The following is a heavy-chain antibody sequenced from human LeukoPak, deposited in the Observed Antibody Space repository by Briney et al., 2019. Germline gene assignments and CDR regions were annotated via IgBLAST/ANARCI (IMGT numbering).Heavy chain of an antibody. CDR1: GGSITNYY. D-gene: IGHD3-16*01. J-gene: IGHJ6*02. CDR3: ARHGGGGYYSYYYAMDV. V-gene: IGHV4-4*07. Sequence: SETLSLTCTVSGGSITNYYWSWIRQPAGKGLEWIGRMYTSGDSNYNPSLKSRVTMSVDTSKNQFSLKLSSVPAADTAAYYCARHGGGGYYSYYYAMDVWGQGTTVTVS. CDR2: MYTSGDS.